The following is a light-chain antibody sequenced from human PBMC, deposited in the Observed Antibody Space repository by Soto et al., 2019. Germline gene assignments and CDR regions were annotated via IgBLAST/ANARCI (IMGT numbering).Light chain of an antibody. Sequence: EIVLTQSPGTLSLSPGERATLSCRASQSVSSGYLAWYQQKPGQAPRLLIFGASTRATDIPDRFSGSGSGTDFTLTISRLEPQDFAVYYCQQYGSSFRTFGQGTKVDI. CDR1: QSVSSGY. J-gene: IGKJ1*01. CDR3: QQYGSSFRT. CDR2: GAS. V-gene: IGKV3-20*01.